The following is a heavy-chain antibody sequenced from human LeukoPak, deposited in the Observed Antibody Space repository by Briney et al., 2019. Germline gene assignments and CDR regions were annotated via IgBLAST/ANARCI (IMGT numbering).Heavy chain of an antibody. CDR3: ARALFGELFVFDY. CDR2: ISYDGSNE. CDR1: GFTFSSYA. V-gene: IGHV3-30-3*01. D-gene: IGHD3-10*02. J-gene: IGHJ4*02. Sequence: GGSLRLSCAASGFTFSSYAIHWVRQAPGKGLEWVAVISYDGSNEYYADSVKGRFTISRDNSNNTVYLQMNSLRAEDTAVYYCARALFGELFVFDYWGQGTLVTVSS.